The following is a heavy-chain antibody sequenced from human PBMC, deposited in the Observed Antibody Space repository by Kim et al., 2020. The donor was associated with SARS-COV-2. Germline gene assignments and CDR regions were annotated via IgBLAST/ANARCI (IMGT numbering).Heavy chain of an antibody. Sequence: GGSLRLSCATSGFIFTDYGMAWVRQAPGKGLEWVSAISGDGGTTYYAESVKGRFTISRDNSKKTLYLQMNSLRDEDTALNYCGPSPRYKSDYDWGPGTM. D-gene: IGHD1-7*01. V-gene: IGHV3-23*01. J-gene: IGHJ4*02. CDR3: GPSPRYKSDYD. CDR2: ISGDGGTT. CDR1: GFIFTDYG.